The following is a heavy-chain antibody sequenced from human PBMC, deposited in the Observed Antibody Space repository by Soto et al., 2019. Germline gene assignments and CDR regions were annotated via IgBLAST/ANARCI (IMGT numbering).Heavy chain of an antibody. Sequence: PSETLSLTCTVSGGSISSYYWSWIRQPPGKGLEWIGYIYYSGSTNYNPSLKSRVTISVDTSKNQFSLKLSSVTAADTAVYYCARHEEYYYYYYYMDVWGKGTTVTVSS. CDR2: IYYSGST. J-gene: IGHJ6*03. CDR3: ARHEEYYYYYYYMDV. CDR1: GGSISSYY. V-gene: IGHV4-59*08.